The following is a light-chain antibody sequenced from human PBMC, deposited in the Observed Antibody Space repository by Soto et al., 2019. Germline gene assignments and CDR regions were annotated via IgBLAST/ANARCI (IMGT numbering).Light chain of an antibody. CDR3: CSYAGSSYV. CDR2: EGS. J-gene: IGLJ1*01. CDR1: SSDVGSYNF. Sequence: QSALTQPASVSGSPGQSITISCTGTSSDVGSYNFVSWYQQHPGKAPKLMIYEGSKRPSGVSNRFSGSKSGNTASLTISGIQAEDEADYYCCSYAGSSYVFGTGTKVTVL. V-gene: IGLV2-23*01.